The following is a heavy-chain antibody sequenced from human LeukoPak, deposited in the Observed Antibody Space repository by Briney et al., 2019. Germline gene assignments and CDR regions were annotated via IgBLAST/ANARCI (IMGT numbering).Heavy chain of an antibody. J-gene: IGHJ4*02. CDR2: IYYSGST. D-gene: IGHD3-10*01. V-gene: IGHV4-39*01. CDR1: GGSISSSSYY. Sequence: SETLSLTCTVSGGSISSSSYYWGWIRQPPGKGLEWIGSIYYSGSTYYNPSLKSRVTISADTSKNQFSLKLSSVTAADTAVYYCARALTMVRGVTPKDYWGQGTLVTVSS. CDR3: ARALTMVRGVTPKDY.